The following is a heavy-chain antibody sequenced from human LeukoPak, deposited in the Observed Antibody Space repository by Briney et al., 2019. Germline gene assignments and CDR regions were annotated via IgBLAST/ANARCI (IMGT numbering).Heavy chain of an antibody. CDR2: INHSGST. J-gene: IGHJ5*02. V-gene: IGHV4-34*01. CDR1: GASFSVYY. Sequence: PSQTLSPTCAVYGASFSVYYWSWIRQPPGKGLEWMGEINHSGSTNYNPSLKSRVTISVDTSKNQFSLKLSSVTAADTAVYYCARVLSYGSPGWFDPWGQGTLVTVSS. CDR3: ARVLSYGSPGWFDP. D-gene: IGHD3-10*01.